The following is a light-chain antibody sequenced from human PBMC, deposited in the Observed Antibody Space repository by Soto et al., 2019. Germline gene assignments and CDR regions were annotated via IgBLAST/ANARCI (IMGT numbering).Light chain of an antibody. J-gene: IGKJ1*01. CDR3: QQYNIYWT. V-gene: IGKV1-8*01. Sequence: AIRMTQSPSSFSASPGDRVTITCRASQGISSYLAWYQQKPGKAPKLLIYAASTLQSGVPSRFSGSGSGTEFTLTISSLQPDDFATYFCQQYNIYWTFGQGTKVDIK. CDR2: AAS. CDR1: QGISSY.